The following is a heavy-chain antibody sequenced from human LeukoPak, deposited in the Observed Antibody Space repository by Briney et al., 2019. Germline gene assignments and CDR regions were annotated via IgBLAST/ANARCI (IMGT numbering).Heavy chain of an antibody. J-gene: IGHJ4*02. CDR3: AKTLYYYDSSGYYYLDY. D-gene: IGHD3-22*01. CDR1: GFTFSSYA. CDR2: ISGSGGST. Sequence: GGSLRLSCAASGFTFSSYAMSWVRQAPGKGLEWVSAISGSGGSTYYADSVKGRFTISRDNSKNTLYLQMNSLRAEDTAVYYCAKTLYYYDSSGYYYLDYWGQGTLVTVSS. V-gene: IGHV3-23*01.